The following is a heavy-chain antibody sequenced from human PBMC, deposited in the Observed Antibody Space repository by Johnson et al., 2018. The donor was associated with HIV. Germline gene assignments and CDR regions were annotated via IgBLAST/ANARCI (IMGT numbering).Heavy chain of an antibody. CDR1: RFTFSNYW. D-gene: IGHD3-10*01. J-gene: IGHJ3*02. CDR3: AKNPGDGFLDAFDI. Sequence: VQVLESGGGLVEPGGSLRLSCAASRFTFSNYWMHWVRQAPGKGLVWVSRINTDGNSTNYADSVKGRFTISRDNAKNIMYLQMNSLRAEDTAVYYCAKNPGDGFLDAFDIWGQGTMVTVSS. CDR2: INTDGNST. V-gene: IGHV3-74*02.